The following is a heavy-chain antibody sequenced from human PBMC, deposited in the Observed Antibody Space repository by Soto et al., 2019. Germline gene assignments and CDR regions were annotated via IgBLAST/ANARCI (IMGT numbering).Heavy chain of an antibody. D-gene: IGHD2-15*01. V-gene: IGHV3-30-3*01. J-gene: IGHJ6*02. CDR3: ARDQDAFKPVYYYYGMDV. Sequence: PGGSLRLSCAASGFTFSSYAMHWVRQAPGKGLEWVAVISYDGSNKYYADSVKGRFTISRDNSKNTLYLQMNSLRAEDTAVYYCARDQDAFKPVYYYYGMDVWGQGTTVTVSS. CDR2: ISYDGSNK. CDR1: GFTFSSYA.